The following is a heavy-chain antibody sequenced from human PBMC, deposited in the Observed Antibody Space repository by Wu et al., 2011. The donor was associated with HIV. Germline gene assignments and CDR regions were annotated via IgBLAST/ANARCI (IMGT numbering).Heavy chain of an antibody. CDR1: GYTFTGYY. CDR2: INPNSGGT. CDR3: ARYYYDSFDY. J-gene: IGHJ4*02. V-gene: IGHV1-2*02. D-gene: IGHD3-22*01. Sequence: QVQLVQSGAEVKKPGASVKVSCKASGYTFTGYYIHYMRQAPGQGLEWMGWINPNSGGTNYAQNFQGRVTMTRDTSISTAYMELSRLRSDDTAVYYXARYYYDSFDYWGQGTLVTVSS.